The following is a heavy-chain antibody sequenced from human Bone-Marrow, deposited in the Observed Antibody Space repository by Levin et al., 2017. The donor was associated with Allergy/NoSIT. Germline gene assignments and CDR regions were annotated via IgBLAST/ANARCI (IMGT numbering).Heavy chain of an antibody. CDR2: ISWNSGSI. Sequence: PGGSLRLSCAASGFTFDDYAMHWVRQAPGKGLEWVSGISWNSGSIGYADSVKGRFTISRDNAKNSLYLQMNSLRAEDTALYYCATGHYYYDSSGYYHWGQGTLVTVSS. V-gene: IGHV3-9*01. CDR1: GFTFDDYA. CDR3: ATGHYYYDSSGYYH. J-gene: IGHJ5*02. D-gene: IGHD3-22*01.